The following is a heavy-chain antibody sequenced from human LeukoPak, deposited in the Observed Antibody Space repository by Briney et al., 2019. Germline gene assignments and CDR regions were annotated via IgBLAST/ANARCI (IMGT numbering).Heavy chain of an antibody. J-gene: IGHJ4*02. CDR1: GYTFTSYA. CDR2: INAGNGNT. V-gene: IGHV1-3*01. CDR3: ATLDRWGYYFDY. D-gene: IGHD7-27*01. Sequence: GASVKVSCKASGYTFTSYAMHWVRQAPGQRVEWMGWINAGNGNTKYSQKFQGRVTITRDTSASTAYMELSSLRSEDTAVYYCATLDRWGYYFDYWGQGTLVTVSS.